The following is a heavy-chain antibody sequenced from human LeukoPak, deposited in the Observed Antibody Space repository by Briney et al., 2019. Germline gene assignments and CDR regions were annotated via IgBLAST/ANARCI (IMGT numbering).Heavy chain of an antibody. Sequence: GGSLRLSCAASGFTFDDHGMSWVRQAPGKGLEWVSGINWNGGTTGYADSVKGRFTISRDNAKNSLYLQMNSLRAEDTALYHCAREGSGSPHYGMDVWGQGTTVTVSS. CDR2: INWNGGTT. V-gene: IGHV3-20*01. CDR1: GFTFDDHG. CDR3: AREGSGSPHYGMDV. D-gene: IGHD3-10*01. J-gene: IGHJ6*02.